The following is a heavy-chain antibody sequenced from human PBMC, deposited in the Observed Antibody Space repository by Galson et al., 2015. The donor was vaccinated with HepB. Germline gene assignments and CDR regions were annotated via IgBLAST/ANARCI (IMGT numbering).Heavy chain of an antibody. V-gene: IGHV5-51*01. CDR1: GCSFTSYW. CDR2: IYPGDSDT. Sequence: QSGAEVKKPGESLKISCKGSGCSFTSYWIGWVRQMPGKGLEWMGIIYPGDSDTRYSPSFQGQVTISADKSISTAYLQWSSLKASDTAMYYCARVSVDYGDPYYFDYWGQGTLVTVSS. D-gene: IGHD4-17*01. CDR3: ARVSVDYGDPYYFDY. J-gene: IGHJ4*02.